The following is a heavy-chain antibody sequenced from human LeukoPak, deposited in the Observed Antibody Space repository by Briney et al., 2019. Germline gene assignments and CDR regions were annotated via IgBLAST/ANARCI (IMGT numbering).Heavy chain of an antibody. J-gene: IGHJ4*02. CDR1: GGSISSSSYY. CDR2: IYYSGST. CDR3: ARGGLLWFGELPY. Sequence: SETLSLTCTVSGGSISSSSYYWGWIRQPPGKGLEWIGSIYYSGSTYYNPSLKSRVTISVDTSKNQFSLKLSSVTAADTAVYYCARGGLLWFGELPYWGQGTLVTVSS. V-gene: IGHV4-39*07. D-gene: IGHD3-10*01.